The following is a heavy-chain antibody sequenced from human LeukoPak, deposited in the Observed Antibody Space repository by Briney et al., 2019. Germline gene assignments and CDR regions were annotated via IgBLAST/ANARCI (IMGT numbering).Heavy chain of an antibody. V-gene: IGHV3-7*01. CDR1: GLAFSYYW. Sequence: GGSLRLSCAASGLAFSYYWMSWVRQAPGKGLEWVANIKQDGSEKHYVGSVKGRFTVSRDNAKNSLYLQMNSLRAEDTAVYYCAVYYSSGPIAYWGQGTLVTVSS. CDR2: IKQDGSEK. J-gene: IGHJ4*02. CDR3: AVYYSSGPIAY. D-gene: IGHD3-22*01.